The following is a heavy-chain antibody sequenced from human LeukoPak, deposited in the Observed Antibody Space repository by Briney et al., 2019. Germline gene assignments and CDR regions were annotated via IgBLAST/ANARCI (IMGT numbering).Heavy chain of an antibody. D-gene: IGHD2-2*02. Sequence: PETLSLTCTVSGGSISSTSYYWGGIRQPPGKGLEGIGSIYYSGSTYYNPSLKSRVTISVDTSKNQFSLKLSSVTAADTAVYYCARLTYCSSTSCYISGKWFDPWGQGTLVTVSS. CDR2: IYYSGST. CDR3: ARLTYCSSTSCYISGKWFDP. CDR1: GGSISSTSYY. J-gene: IGHJ5*02. V-gene: IGHV4-39*07.